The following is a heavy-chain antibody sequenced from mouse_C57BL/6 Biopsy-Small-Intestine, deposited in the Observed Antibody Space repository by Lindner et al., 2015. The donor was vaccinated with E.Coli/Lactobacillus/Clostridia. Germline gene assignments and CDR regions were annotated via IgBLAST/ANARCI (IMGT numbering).Heavy chain of an antibody. D-gene: IGHD1-2*01. V-gene: IGHV1-39*01. CDR1: GYSFTDYN. J-gene: IGHJ2*01. CDR2: INPNYGTT. CDR3: VRELRLYFDY. Sequence: VQLQESGPEMVKPGASVKISCKASGYSFTDYNMNWVKQNNGQSLEWIGVINPNYGTTGYNQKFKGKATLTADKSSNTAYMQLSSLTSEDSAVYFCVRELRLYFDYWGQGTTLTVSS.